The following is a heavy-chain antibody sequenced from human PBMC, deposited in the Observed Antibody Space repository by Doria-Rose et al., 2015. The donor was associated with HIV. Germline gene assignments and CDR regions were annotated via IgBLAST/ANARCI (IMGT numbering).Heavy chain of an antibody. V-gene: IGHV2-26*01. CDR2: TFSDDER. J-gene: IGHJ4*02. Sequence: QITLKESGPVLVKPTETLTLTCTVSGDSLSSPGMSVSWIRQPPGNGLEWLAYTFSDDERSYKTSLESRLTISRGTSKSQVVLTMTDMDPVDTATYYCARIKSSRWYHKYYFDFWGQGTLVIVSA. CDR1: GDSLSSPGMS. D-gene: IGHD6-13*01. CDR3: ARIKSSRWYHKYYFDF.